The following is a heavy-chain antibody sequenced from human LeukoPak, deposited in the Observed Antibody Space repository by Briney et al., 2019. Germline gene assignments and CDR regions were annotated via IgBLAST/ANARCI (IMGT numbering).Heavy chain of an antibody. Sequence: PGGSLRLSCAASGFTFSSHGMNWVRQAPGKGLEWVSGIRGDGVTTYYADSVKGRFTISRDNAKNSLYLQMNSLRVEDTAVYYYASAGIKQLVRWNYFDYWGQGTLVTVSS. V-gene: IGHV3-23*01. J-gene: IGHJ4*02. D-gene: IGHD6-6*01. CDR1: GFTFSSHG. CDR3: ASAGIKQLVRWNYFDY. CDR2: IRGDGVTT.